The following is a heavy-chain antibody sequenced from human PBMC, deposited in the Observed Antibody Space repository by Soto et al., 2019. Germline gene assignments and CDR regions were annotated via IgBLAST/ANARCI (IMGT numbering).Heavy chain of an antibody. V-gene: IGHV5-51*01. CDR2: IFTGDIDT. Sequence: PVESLKISCHASGFILNTYWIGWVRQKPGKGLEWMGRIFTGDIDTRYSTYFQGPVIIPATRSISTAYLQWRRLQASETAIYYCARQGRRYSGSGYYYGMDVWGQGTMVTVSS. J-gene: IGHJ6*02. CDR3: ARQGRRYSGSGYYYGMDV. CDR1: GFILNTYW. D-gene: IGHD6-6*01.